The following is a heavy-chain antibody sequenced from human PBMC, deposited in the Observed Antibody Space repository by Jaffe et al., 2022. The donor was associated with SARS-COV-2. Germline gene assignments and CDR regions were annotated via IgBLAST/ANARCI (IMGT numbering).Heavy chain of an antibody. Sequence: QVQLQQWGAGLLKPSETLSLTCAVYGGSFSGYYWSWIRQPPGKGLEWIGEINHSGSTNYNPSLKSRVTISVDTSKNQFSLKLSSVTAADTAVYYCARGQRYYGSGSPRNWFDPWGQGTLVTVSS. D-gene: IGHD3-10*01. CDR3: ARGQRYYGSGSPRNWFDP. V-gene: IGHV4-34*01. J-gene: IGHJ5*02. CDR1: GGSFSGYY. CDR2: INHSGST.